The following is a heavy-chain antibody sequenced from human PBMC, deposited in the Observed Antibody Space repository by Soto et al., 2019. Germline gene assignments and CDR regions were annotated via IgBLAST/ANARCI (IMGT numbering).Heavy chain of an antibody. CDR2: SSATGAGT. CDR1: GFTFRSYG. Sequence: PGGSLRLSCAASGFTFRSYGMTWVRQAPGKGLEWVSFSSATGAGTYYADSVKGRFTISRDNSKNTLYLQMTSLRADDTAVYYCAKDRRAGGNYGFYSDFWGQGVLDTVSS. V-gene: IGHV3-23*01. CDR3: AKDRRAGGNYGFYSDF. D-gene: IGHD1-7*01. J-gene: IGHJ4*02.